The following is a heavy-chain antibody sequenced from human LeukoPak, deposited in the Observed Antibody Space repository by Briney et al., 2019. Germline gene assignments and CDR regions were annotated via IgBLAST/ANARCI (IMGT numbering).Heavy chain of an antibody. D-gene: IGHD3-10*01. CDR3: ARGTVTMVDY. Sequence: GESLKISCAASGFTVSSNYMSWVRQAPGGGLEWVSVIYSGGSTYYADSVKGRFTISRDNSKNTLFLQMNSLRAGDTAVYYCARGTVTMVDYWGQGTLVTVSS. CDR2: IYSGGST. J-gene: IGHJ4*02. V-gene: IGHV3-66*01. CDR1: GFTVSSNY.